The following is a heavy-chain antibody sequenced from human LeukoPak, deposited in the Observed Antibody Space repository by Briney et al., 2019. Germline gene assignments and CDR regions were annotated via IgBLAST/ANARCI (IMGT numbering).Heavy chain of an antibody. V-gene: IGHV4-59*08. J-gene: IGHJ6*03. CDR1: GGSISSYY. CDR2: IYYSGST. Sequence: SETLSLTCTVSGGSISSYYWSWIRQPPGEGLEWIGYIYYSGSTNYNPSLKSRVTISVDTSKNQFSLKLSSVTAADTAVYYCARRGVVVPAAMGYYYYYMDVWGKGTTVTVSS. CDR3: ARRGVVVPAAMGYYYYYMDV. D-gene: IGHD2-2*01.